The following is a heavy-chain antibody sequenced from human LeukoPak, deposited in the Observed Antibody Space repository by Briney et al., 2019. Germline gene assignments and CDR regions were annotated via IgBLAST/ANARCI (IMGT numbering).Heavy chain of an antibody. J-gene: IGHJ6*02. V-gene: IGHV3-21*01. CDR2: ISSSSSYT. D-gene: IGHD6-13*01. CDR3: VRIAAAGGPWGDYYYGMDV. CDR1: GFTFSSYS. Sequence: PGGSLRLSCAASGFTFSSYSMNWVRQAPGKGLEWVSSISSSSSYTYYADSVKGRFTISRDNSKNTLYLQMNSLRAEDTAVYYCVRIAAAGGPWGDYYYGMDVWGQGTTVTVSS.